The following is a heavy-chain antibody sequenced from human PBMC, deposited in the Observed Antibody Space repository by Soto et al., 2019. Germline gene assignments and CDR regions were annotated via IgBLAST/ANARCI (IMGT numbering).Heavy chain of an antibody. V-gene: IGHV4-4*02. D-gene: IGHD6-13*01. J-gene: IGHJ4*02. CDR2: VYRTGST. CDR1: GGSISTSNW. CDR3: ARARATIAAAAIFDC. Sequence: QVQLQESGPGLVKPSGTLSLTCAVSGGSISTSNWWSWVRQPPGKGLEWIGEVYRTGSTNYNPSLESRLTISVDKSKNQVSLKLTSVTAADTAVYYCARARATIAAAAIFDCWGQGTLFTVSS.